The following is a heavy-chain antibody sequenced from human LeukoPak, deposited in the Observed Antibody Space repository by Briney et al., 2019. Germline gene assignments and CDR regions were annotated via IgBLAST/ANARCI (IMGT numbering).Heavy chain of an antibody. V-gene: IGHV3-7*01. CDR3: ARDLPRGYDFWSGPDY. Sequence: GGSLRLSCAASGFTFSSYWMSWVRQAPGKGLEWVANIKQDGSEKYYVDSVKGRFTISRDNAKNSLYLQMNSLRAEDTAVYYCARDLPRGYDFWSGPDYWGQGTLVTVSS. J-gene: IGHJ4*02. CDR2: IKQDGSEK. D-gene: IGHD3-3*01. CDR1: GFTFSSYW.